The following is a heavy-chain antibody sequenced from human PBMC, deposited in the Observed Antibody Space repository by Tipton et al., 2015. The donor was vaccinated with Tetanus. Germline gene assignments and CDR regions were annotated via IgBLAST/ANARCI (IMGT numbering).Heavy chain of an antibody. J-gene: IGHJ6*02. CDR2: IPYDGSNK. Sequence: SLRLSCAASGLSFSSYGTHWVRQAPGKGLEWVAVIPYDGSNKYYADSVKGRFTISRDNSKNTLYLQMNSLRAEDTAVYYCAKAPGAARRYYYGMDVWGQGTTVTVSS. D-gene: IGHD6-6*01. CDR1: GLSFSSYG. CDR3: AKAPGAARRYYYGMDV. V-gene: IGHV3-30*18.